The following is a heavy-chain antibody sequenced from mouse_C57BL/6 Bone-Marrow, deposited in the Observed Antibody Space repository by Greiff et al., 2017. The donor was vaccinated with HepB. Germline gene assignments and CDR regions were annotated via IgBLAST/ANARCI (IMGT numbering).Heavy chain of an antibody. CDR3: ARRFYYDYDDAMDY. CDR1: GYTFTDYN. D-gene: IGHD2-4*01. CDR2: INPNNGGT. Sequence: EVKLMESGPELVKPGASVKIPCKASGYTFTDYNMDWVKQSHGKSLEWIGDINPNNGGTIYNQKFKGKATLTVDKSSSTAYMELRSLTSEDTAVYYCARRFYYDYDDAMDYWGQGTSVTVSS. V-gene: IGHV1-18*01. J-gene: IGHJ4*01.